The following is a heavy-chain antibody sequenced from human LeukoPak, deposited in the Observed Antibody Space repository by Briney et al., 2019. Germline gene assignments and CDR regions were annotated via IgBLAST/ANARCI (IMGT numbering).Heavy chain of an antibody. D-gene: IGHD2-15*01. CDR3: AREQSGGTFDY. V-gene: IGHV1-46*01. J-gene: IGHJ4*02. CDR1: GYTFTSYY. CDR2: INPSAGNT. Sequence: ASVKVSCKASGYTFTSYYMHWVRQAPGQGLGWMGIINPSAGNTNYAQKFQGRVTMTRDTSTSTVYMDLSSLRSEDTAVYYCAREQSGGTFDYWGQGTLVTVSS.